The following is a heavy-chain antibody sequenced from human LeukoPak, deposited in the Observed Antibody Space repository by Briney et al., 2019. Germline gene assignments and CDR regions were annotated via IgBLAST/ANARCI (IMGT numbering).Heavy chain of an antibody. V-gene: IGHV4-4*02. CDR3: ARAHYGDYSYYYYYMDV. J-gene: IGHJ6*03. CDR1: GGSISSSNW. Sequence: SSETLSLTCAVSGGSISSSNWWSWVRQPPGKGLEWIGEIYHSGSTNYNPSLKSRVTISVDKSKNQFSLKLSSVTAADTAVYYCARAHYGDYSYYYYYMDVWGKGTTVTVSS. D-gene: IGHD4-17*01. CDR2: IYHSGST.